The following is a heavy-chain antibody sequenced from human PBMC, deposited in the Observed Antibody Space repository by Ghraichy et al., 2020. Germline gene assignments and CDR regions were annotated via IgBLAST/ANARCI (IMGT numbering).Heavy chain of an antibody. J-gene: IGHJ4*02. CDR2: INHSGST. CDR1: GGSFSGYY. V-gene: IGHV4-34*01. Sequence: ESLNISCAVYGGSFSGYYWSWIRQPPGKGLEWIGEINHSGSTNYNPPLKSRVTISVDTSKNQFSLKLSSVTAADTAVYYCARGSRVLGEADYWGQGTLVTVSS. D-gene: IGHD3-16*01. CDR3: ARGSRVLGEADY.